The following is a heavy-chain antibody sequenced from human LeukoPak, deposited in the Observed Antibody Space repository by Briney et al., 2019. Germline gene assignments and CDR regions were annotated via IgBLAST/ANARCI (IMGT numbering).Heavy chain of an antibody. Sequence: GGSLRLSCAASGFTFSSYAMHWVRQAPGKGLEWVAVISYDGSNKYYADSVKGRFTISRDNSKNTLYLQMNGLRAEDTAVYYCARELNSLLLWFGELDYWGQGTLVTVSS. J-gene: IGHJ4*02. V-gene: IGHV3-30*04. CDR1: GFTFSSYA. CDR2: ISYDGSNK. CDR3: ARELNSLLLWFGELDY. D-gene: IGHD3-10*01.